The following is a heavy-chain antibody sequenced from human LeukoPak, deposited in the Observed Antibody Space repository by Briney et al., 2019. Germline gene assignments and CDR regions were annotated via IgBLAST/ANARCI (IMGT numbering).Heavy chain of an antibody. CDR1: GFTFLSYG. CDR2: IRYDGSNK. D-gene: IGHD5-18*01. J-gene: IGHJ4*02. CDR3: ARDLGYSYGYFDY. Sequence: GGSLRLSCAASGFTFLSYGMHWVRQAPGKGLEWVAFIRYDGSNKYYADSVKGRFTISRDNAKNSLYLQMNSLRAEDTAVYYCARDLGYSYGYFDYWGQGTLVTVSS. V-gene: IGHV3-30*02.